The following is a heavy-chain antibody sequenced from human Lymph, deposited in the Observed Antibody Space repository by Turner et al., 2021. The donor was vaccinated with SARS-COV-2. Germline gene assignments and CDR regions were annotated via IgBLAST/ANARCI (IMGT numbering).Heavy chain of an antibody. Sequence: QLQLQESGPGLVKPSETLSLTCTVSGVSISSSTYYGGCIRQPPGKGLEWIGSIYYSGSTYQNPSLKSRVTISVDPSKNQISLKLSSVTAADTAVYYCARQRLTRYGMDVRGQGTTVTVSS. CDR1: GVSISSSTYY. J-gene: IGHJ6*02. CDR3: ARQRLTRYGMDV. V-gene: IGHV4-39*01. CDR2: IYYSGST. D-gene: IGHD2-21*02.